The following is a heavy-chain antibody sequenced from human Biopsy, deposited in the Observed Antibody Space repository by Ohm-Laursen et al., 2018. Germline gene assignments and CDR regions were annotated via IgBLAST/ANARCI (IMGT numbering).Heavy chain of an antibody. V-gene: IGHV1-8*01. D-gene: IGHD2/OR15-2a*01. Sequence: ASVKVSCKASGYTFTTYDITWVRQATGQGPEWMGWMNPIGGNTGYAHKFRGRVTMTSDSSISTAYLEVSSLTFEDTAVYCCARAVRYRLLSDPWGQGTLVTVSS. J-gene: IGHJ5*02. CDR3: ARAVRYRLLSDP. CDR1: GYTFTTYD. CDR2: MNPIGGNT.